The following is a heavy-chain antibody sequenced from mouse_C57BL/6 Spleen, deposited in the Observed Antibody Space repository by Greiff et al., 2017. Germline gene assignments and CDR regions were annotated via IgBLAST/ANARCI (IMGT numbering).Heavy chain of an antibody. CDR2: INPSNGGT. CDR3: ARNTYYRKAFAMGC. J-gene: IGHJ4*01. V-gene: IGHV1-53*01. CDR1: GYTFTSYW. Sequence: VQLQQPGTELVKPGASVKLSCTASGYTFTSYWMHWVKQRPGQGLEWIGNINPSNGGTNYNEKVKSKATLTVDKSSSTAYMQLSSLTSEDSAVYDCARNTYYRKAFAMGCRGPGTTVTV. D-gene: IGHD2-14*01.